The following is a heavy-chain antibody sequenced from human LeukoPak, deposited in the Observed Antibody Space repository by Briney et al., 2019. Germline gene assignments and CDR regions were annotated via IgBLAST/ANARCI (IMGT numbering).Heavy chain of an antibody. Sequence: ASVKVSCKASGHTFTSYRISWVRQAPGQGLEWMGWISAYNGNTNYAQKLQGRVTMTRDTSINTAYMELSSLRPEDTAVYYCATIRAHIAVGVTPDYWGQGTLVTVSS. J-gene: IGHJ4*02. CDR2: ISAYNGNT. V-gene: IGHV1-18*01. CDR1: GHTFTSYR. D-gene: IGHD6-19*01. CDR3: ATIRAHIAVGVTPDY.